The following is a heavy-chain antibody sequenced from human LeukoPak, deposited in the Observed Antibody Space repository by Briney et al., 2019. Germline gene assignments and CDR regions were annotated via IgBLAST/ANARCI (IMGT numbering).Heavy chain of an antibody. J-gene: IGHJ3*02. V-gene: IGHV5-51*01. CDR1: GFTFSTYW. Sequence: GESLKISCKGSGFTFSTYWFGWVRQMPGKGLEWMGFIYAGGSDIRYSPSFQGQVSISVDKSISTAYLQWSSLKASDTAMYYCARHLSTDRVAYDIWGQGTMVSVSS. CDR3: ARHLSTDRVAYDI. CDR2: IYAGGSDI.